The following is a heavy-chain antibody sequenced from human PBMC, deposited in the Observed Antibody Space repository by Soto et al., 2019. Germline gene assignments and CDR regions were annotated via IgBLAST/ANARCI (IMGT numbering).Heavy chain of an antibody. V-gene: IGHV4-4*07. CDR3: ARESVSGTYRFDS. CDR2: IHDTGRT. CDR1: GDSLSTYY. Sequence: SETLSLTCTVSGDSLSTYYWSWIRQPAGERLEWIGRIHDTGRTNYNPSLKSRVSMSVDTSKNQFSLRVNSVTAADTAVYYCARESVSGTYRFDSWGQGTLVTVSS. J-gene: IGHJ4*02. D-gene: IGHD3-16*02.